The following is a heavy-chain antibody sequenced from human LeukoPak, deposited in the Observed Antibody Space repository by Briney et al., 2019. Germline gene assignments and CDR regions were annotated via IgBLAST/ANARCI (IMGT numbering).Heavy chain of an antibody. J-gene: IGHJ4*02. CDR3: ARADYDILTGYYDRFDY. CDR2: IYHSGST. D-gene: IGHD3-9*01. Sequence: SSETLSLTCAVSGGSISSSNWWSWVRQPPGKGLEWVGEIYHSGSTNYNPSLKSRVTISVDKSKNQFSLKLSSVTAADTAVYYCARADYDILTGYYDRFDYWGQGILVTVSS. CDR1: GGSISSSNW. V-gene: IGHV4-4*02.